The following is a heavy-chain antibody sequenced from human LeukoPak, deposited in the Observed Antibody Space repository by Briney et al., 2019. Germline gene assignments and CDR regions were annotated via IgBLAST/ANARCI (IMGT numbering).Heavy chain of an antibody. D-gene: IGHD4-23*01. V-gene: IGHV3-30*18. CDR1: GFTFSSYG. J-gene: IGHJ6*02. CDR2: TSYDGSNK. Sequence: PGRSLRLSCAASGFTFSSYGMHWVRQAPGKGLEWVAVTSYDGSNKYYADSVKGRFTISRDNSKNTLYLQMNSLRAEDTAVYYCAKDWETTVINYHYYGMDVWGQGTTVTVPS. CDR3: AKDWETTVINYHYYGMDV.